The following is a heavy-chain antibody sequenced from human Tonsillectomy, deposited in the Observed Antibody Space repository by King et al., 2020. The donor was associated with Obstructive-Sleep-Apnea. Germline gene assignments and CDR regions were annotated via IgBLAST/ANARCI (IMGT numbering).Heavy chain of an antibody. J-gene: IGHJ4*02. CDR2: IYHTGST. V-gene: IGHV4-4*02. D-gene: IGHD3-10*01. Sequence: QLQESGPGLVKPSGTLSLTCAVSGGSINTTNWWNWVRQSPGMGLQWIGEIYHTGSTNYNPSLKSRVTISLDKSKNQFSLKLSSVTAADTAVYYCARGSDYSFGELYGWGQGTLVTVSS. CDR1: GGSINTTNW. CDR3: ARGSDYSFGELYG.